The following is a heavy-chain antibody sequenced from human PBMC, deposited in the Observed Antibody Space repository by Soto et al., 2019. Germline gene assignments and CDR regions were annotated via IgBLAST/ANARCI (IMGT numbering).Heavy chain of an antibody. CDR3: ARGGGTTLAPLP. CDR1: GYTFTGYF. D-gene: IGHD3-16*01. V-gene: IGHV1-2*02. CDR2: INPNSGAT. J-gene: IGHJ5*02. Sequence: QVQLLQSGAEVKKPGASVKVSCKASGYTFTGYFMHWVRQAPGEGLEWMGWINPNSGATQYAPKFQGRVTMTRDTSNRTAYLELSRLTSDDTAIYYCARGGGTTLAPLPWGQGTPVTVSS.